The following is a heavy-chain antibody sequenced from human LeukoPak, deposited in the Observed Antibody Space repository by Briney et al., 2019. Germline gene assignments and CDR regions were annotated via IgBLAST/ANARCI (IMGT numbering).Heavy chain of an antibody. J-gene: IGHJ5*02. CDR2: IYYSGST. D-gene: IGHD6-19*01. Sequence: KTSETLSLTCTVSGGSISSYYWSWIRQPPGKGLEWIGYIYYSGSTNYNPSLKSRVTISVDTSKNQFSLKLSSVTAADTAVYYCARQRGYSSGWYEGNWFDPWGQGTLVTVSS. V-gene: IGHV4-59*08. CDR1: GGSISSYY. CDR3: ARQRGYSSGWYEGNWFDP.